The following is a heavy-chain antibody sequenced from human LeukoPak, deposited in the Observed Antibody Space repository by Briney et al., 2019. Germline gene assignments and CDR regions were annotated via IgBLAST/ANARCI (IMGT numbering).Heavy chain of an antibody. Sequence: ASVTVSCKASGYTFTSYDINWVRQATGQGLEWMGWMSPNSGNTGYAQKFQGRVTMTRNTSISTAHMELSSLRSEDTAVYYCARGRSCTNGVCYGDFDSWGQGTLVTVSS. V-gene: IGHV1-8*01. CDR3: ARGRSCTNGVCYGDFDS. CDR1: GYTFTSYD. D-gene: IGHD2-8*01. CDR2: MSPNSGNT. J-gene: IGHJ4*02.